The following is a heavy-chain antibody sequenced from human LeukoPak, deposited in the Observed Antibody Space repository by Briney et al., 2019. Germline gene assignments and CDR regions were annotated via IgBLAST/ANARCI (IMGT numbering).Heavy chain of an antibody. J-gene: IGHJ4*02. D-gene: IGHD1-26*01. Sequence: GGSLRLSCEASGFTFSSYSMKWVRQAPGKGLEWVSCISSTSSYKYYADSVKGRFTISRDNAKNSLYLQMNSLRAEDTAVYYCARDPRYSGSYSFVPRYFDYWGQGTLVTVSS. CDR2: ISSTSSYK. CDR3: ARDPRYSGSYSFVPRYFDY. CDR1: GFTFSSYS. V-gene: IGHV3-21*01.